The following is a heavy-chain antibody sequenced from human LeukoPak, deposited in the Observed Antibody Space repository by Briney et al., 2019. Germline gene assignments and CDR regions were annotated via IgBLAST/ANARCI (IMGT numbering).Heavy chain of an antibody. CDR3: ARVGAQRPHDV. CDR2: ISSSGNTI. D-gene: IGHD3-10*01. J-gene: IGHJ6*04. V-gene: IGHV3-48*03. Sequence: GGSLRLSYAVSGFTFSTYEMSWVRQAPGKGLEWVSYISSSGNTIYYADSVKGRFTISRDNAKNSLYLQMNSLRAEDTAVYYCARVGAQRPHDVWGKGTTVTVSS. CDR1: GFTFSTYE.